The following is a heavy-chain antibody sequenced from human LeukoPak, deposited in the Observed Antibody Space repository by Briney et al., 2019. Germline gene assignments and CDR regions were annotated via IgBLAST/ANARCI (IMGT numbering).Heavy chain of an antibody. Sequence: ASVKVSCKASGYTFIGNYMHWVRQAPGQGLEWMRWINPNSGGTNYAQRFQGRVTMTGDTSISTAYMELSRLRSADTAVYYCARRGFGELLDYYFDYWGQGTLVTVSS. CDR2: INPNSGGT. V-gene: IGHV1-2*02. D-gene: IGHD3-10*01. J-gene: IGHJ4*02. CDR3: ARRGFGELLDYYFDY. CDR1: GYTFIGNY.